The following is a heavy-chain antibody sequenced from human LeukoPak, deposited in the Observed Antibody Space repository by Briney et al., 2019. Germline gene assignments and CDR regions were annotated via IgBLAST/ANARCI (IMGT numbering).Heavy chain of an antibody. J-gene: IGHJ2*01. CDR1: GGSISIGGYY. Sequence: PSETLSLTCTVSGGSISIGGYYWSWIRQHPGKGLEWIGYICYNGNTYYNPSLKSRLTISGDTSENQFSLKLSSVTAADTAVYYCARGAYYYDSSGYYYGRYFDLWGRGTLVTVSS. CDR2: ICYNGNT. V-gene: IGHV4-31*03. D-gene: IGHD3-22*01. CDR3: ARGAYYYDSSGYYYGRYFDL.